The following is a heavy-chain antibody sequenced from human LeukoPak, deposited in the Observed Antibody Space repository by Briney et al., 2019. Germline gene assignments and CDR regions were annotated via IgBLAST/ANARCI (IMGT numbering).Heavy chain of an antibody. Sequence: ASVKVSCKASGYTFTSYGISWLRQAPGQGLEWMGWISAYNGNTNYAQKLQGRVTMTTDTSTSTAYMELRSLRSDDTAVYYCARNHIVGAAHDAFDIWGQGTMVTVSS. CDR2: ISAYNGNT. J-gene: IGHJ3*02. CDR3: ARNHIVGAAHDAFDI. D-gene: IGHD1-26*01. V-gene: IGHV1-18*01. CDR1: GYTFTSYG.